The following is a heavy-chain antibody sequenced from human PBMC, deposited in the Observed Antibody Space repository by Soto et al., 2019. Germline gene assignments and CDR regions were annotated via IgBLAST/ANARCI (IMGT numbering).Heavy chain of an antibody. D-gene: IGHD3-3*01. V-gene: IGHV5-51*01. Sequence: ESLKVSWYCSGYSFTNYWIGLVLQVPGKGREWMGIIYPGDSDTRYSPSFQGQVTISADKSISTAYLQWSSLKASDTAMYYCARHSEREKYYDFWSGYYGDYYYYGMDVWGQGTTVTASS. CDR3: ARHSEREKYYDFWSGYYGDYYYYGMDV. CDR1: GYSFTNYW. J-gene: IGHJ6*02. CDR2: IYPGDSDT.